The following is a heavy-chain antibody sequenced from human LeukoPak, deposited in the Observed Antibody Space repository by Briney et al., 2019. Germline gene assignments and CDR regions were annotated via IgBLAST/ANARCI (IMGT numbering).Heavy chain of an antibody. V-gene: IGHV4-59*08. Sequence: SETLSLTCTVSGGSISSYYWSWIRQPPGKGLEWIGYIYYSGNTDSNPSLRSRVTISVDTSKNQFSLKLSSVTAADTAVYYCERTYCSGGSCHFDYWGQGTLVTVSS. J-gene: IGHJ4*02. CDR2: IYYSGNT. CDR3: ERTYCSGGSCHFDY. D-gene: IGHD2-15*01. CDR1: GGSISSYY.